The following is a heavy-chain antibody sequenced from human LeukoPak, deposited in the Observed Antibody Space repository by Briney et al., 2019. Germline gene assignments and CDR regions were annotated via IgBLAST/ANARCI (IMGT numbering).Heavy chain of an antibody. V-gene: IGHV4-59*06. CDR2: IYYSGST. CDR1: GGSISSYY. CDR3: ARRNVGFSYGMDV. J-gene: IGHJ6*02. D-gene: IGHD2/OR15-2a*01. Sequence: PSETLSLTCTVSGGSISSYYWSWIRQPPGKGLEWIGYIYYSGSTYYNPSLKSRVTISVDTSKNQFSLKLSSVTAADTAVYYCARRNVGFSYGMDVWGQGTTVTVSS.